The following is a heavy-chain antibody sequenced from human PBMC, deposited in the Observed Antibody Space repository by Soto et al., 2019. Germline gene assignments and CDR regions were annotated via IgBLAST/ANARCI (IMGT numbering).Heavy chain of an antibody. CDR1: GDTFTDYY. Sequence: QVQLMQSGAEVKKPGASVKVSCKASGDTFTDYYIHWVRQAPGQGLEWMGTVNPSGGHTTYAQHFLGTVTMTRDTSTSTLYLELTCLTSDDPAIYYCARGGHVVVVTAALDYWGQGTLVTVSS. D-gene: IGHD2-21*02. J-gene: IGHJ4*02. CDR2: VNPSGGHT. V-gene: IGHV1-46*01. CDR3: ARGGHVVVVTAALDY.